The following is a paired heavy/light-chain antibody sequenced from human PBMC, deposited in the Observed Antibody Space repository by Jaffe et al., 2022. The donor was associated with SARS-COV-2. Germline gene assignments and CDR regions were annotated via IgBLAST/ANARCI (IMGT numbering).Light chain of an antibody. J-gene: IGKJ1*01. CDR2: AAS. CDR1: QNINTY. Sequence: DIQMTQSPSSLSASVGDRVTITCRASQNINTYLNWYQQKPGKAPKLLIYAASSLQSGVPSRFSGGGSGTDFTLTISSLQPEDFATFYCQQSYSSPWTFGQGTKVEIK. V-gene: IGKV1-39*01. CDR3: QQSYSSPWT.
Heavy chain of an antibody. CDR2: INPNSGDT. V-gene: IGHV1-2*06. CDR3: ARDKRFRLTVAGTFYYAMDV. Sequence: QAQLVQSGAEVKKPGTSVKVSCKASGNSFFVNYVHWVRQTPGQGLEWMGRINPNSGDTNYAQKFQGRVTMTGDTSINTVYMELTRLTSDDTAIYFCARDKRFRLTVAGTFYYAMDVWGQGTTVTVSS. D-gene: IGHD6-19*01. J-gene: IGHJ6*02. CDR1: GNSFFVNY.